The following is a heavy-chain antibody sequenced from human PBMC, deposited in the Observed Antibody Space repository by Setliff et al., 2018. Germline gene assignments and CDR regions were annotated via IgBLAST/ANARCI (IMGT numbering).Heavy chain of an antibody. CDR2: IRSKADKYAT. V-gene: IGHV3-73*01. CDR3: LLPCTSGWHNWADP. D-gene: IGHD6-19*01. J-gene: IGHJ5*02. Sequence: GGSLRLSCAASGFTFSGAEIHWVRQASGKGLEWVGRIRSKADKYATDYGASAKGRFIISRDDSKKTAYLQMSSLRAEDTAMYYCLLPCTSGWHNWADPWGQGILVTVSS. CDR1: GFTFSGAE.